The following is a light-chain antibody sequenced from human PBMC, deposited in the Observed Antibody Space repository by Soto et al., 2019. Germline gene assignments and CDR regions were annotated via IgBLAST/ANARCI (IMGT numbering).Light chain of an antibody. CDR3: QQYNSWPWT. CDR1: QSVNSN. V-gene: IGKV3-15*01. CDR2: GGS. J-gene: IGKJ1*01. Sequence: EIVMTQSPATLSVSPGEGATLSCRASQSVNSNLAWYQQKPGQAPRLLIIGGSTRSPGIPSGFSGSGSGTEFTLTISSLQSEDLAVYYCQQYNSWPWTFGQGTKVEVK.